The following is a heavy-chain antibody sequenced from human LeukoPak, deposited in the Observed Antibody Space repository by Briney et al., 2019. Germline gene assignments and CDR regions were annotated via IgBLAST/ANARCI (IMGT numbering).Heavy chain of an antibody. V-gene: IGHV1-2*02. Sequence: ASVKVSCKASGYTFTDYYMHWVRQAPGQGLEWMGWITPNSGATKYVQKFRGRVSMTRDTSINTAYMELSRLRSDDTAIYYCARVSRFYYDSSGDFDYWGQGTLVTVSS. J-gene: IGHJ4*02. CDR3: ARVSRFYYDSSGDFDY. CDR1: GYTFTDYY. D-gene: IGHD3-22*01. CDR2: ITPNSGAT.